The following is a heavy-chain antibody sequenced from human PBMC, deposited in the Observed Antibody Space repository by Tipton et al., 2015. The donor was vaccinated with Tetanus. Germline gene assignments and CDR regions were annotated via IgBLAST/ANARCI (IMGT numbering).Heavy chain of an antibody. J-gene: IGHJ6*02. V-gene: IGHV3-30*04. CDR3: ARGGRGTETTYFGYYGLDV. CDR2: ISYDGSNK. D-gene: IGHD3-9*01. Sequence: SLRLSCAASGFSFNAYDMHWVRQAPGKGLEWVAVISYDGSNKFYADSVKGRFTISGDNFKNTLYLEMSSLRAADTSVYYCARGGRGTETTYFGYYGLDVWGQGTTVTVSS. CDR1: GFSFNAYD.